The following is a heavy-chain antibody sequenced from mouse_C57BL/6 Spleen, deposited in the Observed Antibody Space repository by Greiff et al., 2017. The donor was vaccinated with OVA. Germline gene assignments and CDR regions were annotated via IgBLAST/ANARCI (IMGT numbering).Heavy chain of an antibody. Sequence: EVKLVESGGGLVKPGGSLKLSCAASGFTFSDYGMHWVRQAPEKGLEWVAYISSGSSTIYYADTVKGRFTISRDNAKNTLFLQMTSLRSEDTAMYYCARAVPVYWYFDVWGTGTTVTVSS. J-gene: IGHJ1*03. CDR1: GFTFSDYG. CDR2: ISSGSSTI. V-gene: IGHV5-17*01. CDR3: ARAVPVYWYFDV.